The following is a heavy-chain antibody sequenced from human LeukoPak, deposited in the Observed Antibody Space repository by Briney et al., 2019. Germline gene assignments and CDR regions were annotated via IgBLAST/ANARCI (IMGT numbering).Heavy chain of an antibody. CDR1: GGTFSRYA. J-gene: IGHJ6*02. Sequence: GASVTVSCTASGGTFSRYAISWVRQAPGQGLEWMGGTIPIFGTANYAQKFQGRVTITADESTSTAYMELSSLRSEDTAVYYCARDSMSGAHYDFWSGYYLGMDVWGQGTTVTVSS. V-gene: IGHV1-69*13. CDR2: TIPIFGTA. D-gene: IGHD3-3*01. CDR3: ARDSMSGAHYDFWSGYYLGMDV.